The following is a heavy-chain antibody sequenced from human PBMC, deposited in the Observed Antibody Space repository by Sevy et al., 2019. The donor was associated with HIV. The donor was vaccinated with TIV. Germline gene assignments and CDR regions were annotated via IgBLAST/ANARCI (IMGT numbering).Heavy chain of an antibody. J-gene: IGHJ2*01. V-gene: IGHV3-23*01. CDR2: ISNSGNDI. CDR3: AKDGAPYCTGGICFPYWYFDL. D-gene: IGHD2-8*02. CDR1: GFTFSTYA. Sequence: GGSLRLSCAASGFTFSTYAMGWVRQAPGKGLEWVSGISNSGNDIYYAGSVEGRFTISRDNSKSTLFLEMNNLRAEDTAVYYCAKDGAPYCTGGICFPYWYFDLLGRGALVTVSS.